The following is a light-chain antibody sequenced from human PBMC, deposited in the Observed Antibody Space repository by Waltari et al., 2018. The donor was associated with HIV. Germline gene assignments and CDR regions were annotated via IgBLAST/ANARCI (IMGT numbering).Light chain of an antibody. CDR1: SSNIGSKN. Sequence: QSVLTQPPSVSGTPGQNVTIPCSGSSSNIGSKNVNWYQQLPGAAPKLLIYSNDQRPSGVPDRFSGSKSGTSASLAISGLQSADEADYYCAAWDDSLNGMFGGGTRLTVL. J-gene: IGLJ3*02. CDR3: AAWDDSLNGM. CDR2: SND. V-gene: IGLV1-44*01.